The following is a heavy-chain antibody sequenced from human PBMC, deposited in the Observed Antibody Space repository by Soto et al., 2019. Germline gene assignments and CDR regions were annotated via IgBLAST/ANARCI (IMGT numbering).Heavy chain of an antibody. Sequence: EVQLMESGGDLVQPGGSLRLTCAASGFTSSDYAMSWVRQAPGKGLEWVAAISARGGSTYYADSVKGRFTISRDNSKNTLYLQMDRLRADDTALYYCAKDGLLNDYLWGSYRYLLAVGMDVWGQGTTVTVSS. CDR1: GFTSSDYA. CDR3: AKDGLLNDYLWGSYRYLLAVGMDV. V-gene: IGHV3-23*01. D-gene: IGHD3-16*02. J-gene: IGHJ6*02. CDR2: ISARGGST.